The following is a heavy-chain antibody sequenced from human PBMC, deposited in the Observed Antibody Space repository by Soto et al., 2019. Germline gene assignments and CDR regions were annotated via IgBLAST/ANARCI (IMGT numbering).Heavy chain of an antibody. CDR3: ARCWAGSGYYYVRGNWFDP. CDR2: IYYSGST. D-gene: IGHD3-22*01. Sequence: LTCTVSGGSISSGDYYWSWIRQPPGKGLEWIGYIYYSGSTYYNPSLKSRVTISVDTSKNQFSLKLSSVTAADTAVYYCARCWAGSGYYYVRGNWFDPWGQGTLVTVSS. CDR1: GGSISSGDYY. V-gene: IGHV4-30-4*01. J-gene: IGHJ5*02.